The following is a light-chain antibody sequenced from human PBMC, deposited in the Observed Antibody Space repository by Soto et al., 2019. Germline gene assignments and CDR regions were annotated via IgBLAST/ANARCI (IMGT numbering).Light chain of an antibody. Sequence: EIVLTQSPGTLSLSPGERATLFCRASESVTSNKLAWYQHKIGQATRLLLYDASRRATGIPDRFTGSGSGTEFTLTISRLAPEDFAVYFCQQYAASPYTFGQGTKLE. CDR1: ESVTSNK. J-gene: IGKJ2*01. CDR3: QQYAASPYT. CDR2: DAS. V-gene: IGKV3-20*01.